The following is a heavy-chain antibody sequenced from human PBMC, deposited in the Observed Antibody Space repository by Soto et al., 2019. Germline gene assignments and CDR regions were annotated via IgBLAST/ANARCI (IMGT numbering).Heavy chain of an antibody. Sequence: SSVKLSCKASGGPFSSYAISWVRQAPGQGLEWMGGIIPIFSTANYAQKFQGRVTITADESTSTAYMELSSLRSEDTAVYYCARVRCTNGVCYTRPHFDYWGQGTLVTVSS. D-gene: IGHD2-8*01. CDR1: GGPFSSYA. CDR2: IIPIFSTA. CDR3: ARVRCTNGVCYTRPHFDY. J-gene: IGHJ4*02. V-gene: IGHV1-69*13.